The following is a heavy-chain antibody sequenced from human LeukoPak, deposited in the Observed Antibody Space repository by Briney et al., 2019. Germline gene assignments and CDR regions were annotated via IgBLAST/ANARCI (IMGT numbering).Heavy chain of an antibody. Sequence: RTSETLSLTCTVSGGSISSYYWSWIRQPPGKGLEWIGYIYYSGSTNYNPSLKSRVTISVDTSKNQFSLKLSSVTAADTAVYYCARQADYGDYYFDYWGQGTLVTVSS. J-gene: IGHJ4*02. CDR3: ARQADYGDYYFDY. D-gene: IGHD4-17*01. CDR1: GGSISSYY. V-gene: IGHV4-59*01. CDR2: IYYSGST.